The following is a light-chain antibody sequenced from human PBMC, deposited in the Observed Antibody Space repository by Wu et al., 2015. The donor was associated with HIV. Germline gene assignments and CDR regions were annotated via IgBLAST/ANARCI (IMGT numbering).Light chain of an antibody. J-gene: IGKJ1*01. CDR2: DVS. CDR1: QSVSSN. Sequence: EIVVTQSPATLSVPPGERVTLSCRASQSVSSNLAWYQQKPGQAPRLLIFDVSTRATGIPARFSGSGSGTEFTLTISSMQSEDFAVYYCQQYNNWPPRRTFGQGTKVEIK. CDR3: QQYNNWPPRRT. V-gene: IGKV3-15*01.